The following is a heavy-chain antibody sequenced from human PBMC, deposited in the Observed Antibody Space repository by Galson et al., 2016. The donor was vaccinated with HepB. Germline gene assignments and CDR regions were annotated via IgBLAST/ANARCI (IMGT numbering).Heavy chain of an antibody. CDR2: IIPLFGTA. Sequence: SVKVSCKASGGAFSRFAISWVRQAPGQGLEWMGGIIPLFGTANYAQKFQGRVTITADKSTDTAYMELNSLISEDTAVYYCAGGEGQWIQLWSSYYYYMDVWGKGTPVTVS. CDR3: AGGEGQWIQLWSSYYYYMDV. J-gene: IGHJ6*03. V-gene: IGHV1-69*06. D-gene: IGHD5-18*01. CDR1: GGAFSRFA.